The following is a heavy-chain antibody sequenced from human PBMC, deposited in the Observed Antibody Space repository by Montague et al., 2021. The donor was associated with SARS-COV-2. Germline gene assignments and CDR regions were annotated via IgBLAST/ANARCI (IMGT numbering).Heavy chain of an antibody. D-gene: IGHD6-19*01. CDR1: GGSVSSNSAA. V-gene: IGHV6-1*01. J-gene: IGHJ6*02. CDR2: TYYRSKWYN. CDR3: ARGADRYYSYGMDV. Sequence: CAISGGSVSSNSAAWNWIRQSPSRGLEWLGRTYYRSKWYNEYAVSVNSRITINPDTSKNQFSLQVNSVTPEDTAVYYCARGADRYYSYGMDVWGQGTTVTVSS.